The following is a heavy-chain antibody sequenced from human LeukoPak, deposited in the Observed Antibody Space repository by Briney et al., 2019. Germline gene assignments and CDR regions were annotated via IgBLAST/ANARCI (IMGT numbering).Heavy chain of an antibody. CDR2: INPNSGGT. J-gene: IGHJ4*02. CDR1: GYTFTSYY. CDR3: ARLNSGSLTFDY. D-gene: IGHD1-26*01. V-gene: IGHV1-2*02. Sequence: ASVKVSCKASGYTFTSYYMHWVRQAPGQGLEWMGWINPNSGGTNYAQKFQGRVTMTRDTSISTAYMELSRLRSDDTAVYYCARLNSGSLTFDYWGQGTLVTVSS.